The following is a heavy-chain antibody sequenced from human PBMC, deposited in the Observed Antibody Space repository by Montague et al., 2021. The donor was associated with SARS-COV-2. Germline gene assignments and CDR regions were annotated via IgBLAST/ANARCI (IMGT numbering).Heavy chain of an antibody. D-gene: IGHD3-10*01. J-gene: IGHJ5*02. CDR2: INYSGGT. CDR1: GGSFSRHY. V-gene: IGHV4-59*11. Sequence: SETLSLTCAVSGGSFSRHYWSFIRQPPGKGLEWIAYINYSGGTNXXPSLKSRVTISVDTSKNHFSLQLRSVTPADTAVYFCARATSVRGAVNWFDPWGQGTLVTVSS. CDR3: ARATSVRGAVNWFDP.